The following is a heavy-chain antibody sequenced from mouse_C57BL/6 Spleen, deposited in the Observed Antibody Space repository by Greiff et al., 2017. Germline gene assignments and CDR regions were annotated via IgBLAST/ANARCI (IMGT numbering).Heavy chain of an antibody. V-gene: IGHV1-15*01. D-gene: IGHD1-1*01. CDR3: TIYYYGSSLFAY. CDR2: IDPETGGT. CDR1: GHTFTDYE. J-gene: IGHJ3*01. Sequence: QVQLQQSGAELVRPGASVTLSCKASGHTFTDYEMHWVKQTPVHGLEWIGAIDPETGGTAYNQKFKGKAILTADKSSSTAYMELRSLTSEDSAVYYCTIYYYGSSLFAYWGQGTLVTVSA.